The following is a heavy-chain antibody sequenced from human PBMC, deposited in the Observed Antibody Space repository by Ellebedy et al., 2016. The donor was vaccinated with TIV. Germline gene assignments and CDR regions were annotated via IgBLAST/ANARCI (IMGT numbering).Heavy chain of an antibody. V-gene: IGHV3-7*01. CDR3: ARRYMDV. J-gene: IGHJ6*03. CDR2: IKQDGSAK. CDR1: GFTFSKYS. Sequence: GGSLRLSXAASGFTFSKYSMDWVRQAPGKGLEWVANIKQDGSAKYYVDSVKGRFTISRDNAKSSVYLQMNNLRAEDTAVYYCARRYMDVWGKGTTVTVSS.